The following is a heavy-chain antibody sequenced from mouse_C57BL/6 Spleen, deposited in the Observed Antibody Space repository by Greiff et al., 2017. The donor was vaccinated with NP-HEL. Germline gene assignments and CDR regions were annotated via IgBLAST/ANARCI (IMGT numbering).Heavy chain of an antibody. CDR1: GYAFSSSW. CDR2: IYPGDGDT. V-gene: IGHV1-82*01. CDR3: ATHDYGMDYFDY. J-gene: IGHJ2*01. D-gene: IGHD2-4*01. Sequence: QVQLKESGPELVKPGASVKISCKASGYAFSSSWMNWVKQRPGKGLEWIGRIYPGDGDTNYNGKFKGKATLTADKSSSTAYMQLSSLTSEDSAVYFCATHDYGMDYFDYWGQGTTLTVSS.